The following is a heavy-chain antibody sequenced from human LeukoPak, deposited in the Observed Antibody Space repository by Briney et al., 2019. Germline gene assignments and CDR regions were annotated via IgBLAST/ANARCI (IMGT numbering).Heavy chain of an antibody. Sequence: GGSLRLSCAASGFTFSSYAMHWVRQAPGKGLEWVAVISYDGSNKYYADSVKGRFTISRDNSKNTLYLQMNSLRAEDTAVYYCAKGPTVVIPFDYWGQGTLVTVSS. V-gene: IGHV3-30-3*01. CDR1: GFTFSSYA. CDR3: AKGPTVVIPFDY. CDR2: ISYDGSNK. D-gene: IGHD4-23*01. J-gene: IGHJ4*02.